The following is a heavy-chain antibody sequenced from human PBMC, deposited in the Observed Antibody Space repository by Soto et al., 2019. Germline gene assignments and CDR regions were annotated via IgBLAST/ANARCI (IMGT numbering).Heavy chain of an antibody. CDR2: ISYDGSNK. CDR1: GFTFSSYA. V-gene: IGHV3-30-3*01. J-gene: IGHJ4*02. CDR3: ARGHFSVFDY. D-gene: IGHD3-3*02. Sequence: QVQLVESGGGVVQPGRSLRLSCAASGFTFSSYAMHWVRQAPGKGLEWVAVISYDGSNKYYADSVKGRFTISRDNSKNMLYLQMNSVRAEDAAVYYCARGHFSVFDYWVQGTLVTVTS.